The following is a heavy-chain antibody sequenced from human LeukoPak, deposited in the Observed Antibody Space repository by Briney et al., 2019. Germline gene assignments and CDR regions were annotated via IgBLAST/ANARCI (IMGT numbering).Heavy chain of an antibody. CDR2: ISYDGSNK. J-gene: IGHJ2*01. D-gene: IGHD4-23*01. Sequence: GGSLRLSCAASGFTFSSYGMHWVRQAPGKGLEWVAVISYDGSNKYYADSVKGRFTISRDNSKNTLYLQMNSLRAEDTAVYYCAKMNYGGDSVDWYFDLWGRGTLVTVSS. V-gene: IGHV3-30*18. CDR1: GFTFSSYG. CDR3: AKMNYGGDSVDWYFDL.